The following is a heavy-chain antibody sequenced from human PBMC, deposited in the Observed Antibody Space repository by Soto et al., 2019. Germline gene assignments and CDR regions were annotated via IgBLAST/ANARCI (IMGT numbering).Heavy chain of an antibody. CDR1: GGTFSSYA. Sequence: SVKVSCKASGGTFSSYAISWVRQAPGQGLEWMGGIIPIFGTANYAQKFQGRVTITADKSTSTAYMELSSLRSEDTAVYYCARGRLRYFEYYYGMDVWGQGTTVTSP. V-gene: IGHV1-69*06. J-gene: IGHJ6*02. D-gene: IGHD3-9*01. CDR2: IIPIFGTA. CDR3: ARGRLRYFEYYYGMDV.